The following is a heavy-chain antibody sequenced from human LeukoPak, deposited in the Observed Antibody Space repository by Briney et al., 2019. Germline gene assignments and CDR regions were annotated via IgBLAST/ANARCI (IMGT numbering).Heavy chain of an antibody. Sequence: SETLSLTCTVSGGSISSSTYYWGWIRQPPGKGLEWIGSMYYSGSTYYNPSLKSRVTMSVDTSKNQFSLRLSFVTAADTAVYFCARSNSGSSSWFDPWGQGTLVTVSS. V-gene: IGHV4-39*01. D-gene: IGHD1-26*01. CDR2: MYYSGST. CDR3: ARSNSGSSSWFDP. CDR1: GGSISSSTYY. J-gene: IGHJ5*02.